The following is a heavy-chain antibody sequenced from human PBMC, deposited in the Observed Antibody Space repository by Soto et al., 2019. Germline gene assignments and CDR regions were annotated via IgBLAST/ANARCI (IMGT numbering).Heavy chain of an antibody. J-gene: IGHJ5*02. CDR2: IKSETDRRST. Sequence: PGGSLRLSCAASGSTCRNAWMSGVRQAPGKGLSWVCRIKSETDRRSTDYAAAMKGRFTISRDDSNNTLYLQINSLKTDDTAVYYCTTEYCNSPSCFPAFTGWCDPLRQVTMVAVCS. CDR3: TTEYCNSPSCFPAFTGWCDP. CDR1: GSTCRNAW. V-gene: IGHV3-15*01. D-gene: IGHD2-2*01.